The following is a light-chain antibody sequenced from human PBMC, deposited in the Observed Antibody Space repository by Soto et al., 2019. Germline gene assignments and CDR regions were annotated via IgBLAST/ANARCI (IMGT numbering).Light chain of an antibody. CDR1: QSISSW. CDR3: QHYNSYPIT. V-gene: IGKV1-5*03. Sequence: DIQLTQSPSPLSASVGDRVTITCRASQSISSWLAWYQQKPGKAPKLLIYKASSLESGVPSRFSGSGSGTEFTLTISSLQPDDFGTYYCQHYNSYPITFGQGTRLEIK. J-gene: IGKJ5*01. CDR2: KAS.